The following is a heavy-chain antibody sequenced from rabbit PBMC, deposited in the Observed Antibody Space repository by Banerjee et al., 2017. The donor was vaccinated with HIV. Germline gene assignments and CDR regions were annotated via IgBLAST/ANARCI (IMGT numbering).Heavy chain of an antibody. V-gene: IGHV1S40*01. D-gene: IGHD4-1*01. Sequence: QSLEESGGGLVQPEGSLTLTCKASRFSFSSSDYICWVRQAPGEGLEWISCIAGSSSGFTYSATWAKGRFTISKTSSTTVTLQMTSLTAADTATYFCAKDLAGVIGWNFYLWGQGTLVTVS. CDR3: AKDLAGVIGWNFYL. CDR2: IAGSSSGFT. CDR1: RFSFSSSDY. J-gene: IGHJ4*01.